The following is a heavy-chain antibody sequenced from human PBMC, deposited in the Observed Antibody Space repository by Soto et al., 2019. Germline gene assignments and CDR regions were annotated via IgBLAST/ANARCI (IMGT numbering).Heavy chain of an antibody. V-gene: IGHV3-48*01. Sequence: EVQLVESGGGLVQPGGSLRLSCAASGFTFSSYSMNWVRQAPGKGLEWVSYISSSSSTIYYADSVKGRFTISRDNAKNSLYLQMNSLRAEDTAVYYCAREGSSWFNWFDPSGQGTLVTVSS. J-gene: IGHJ5*02. CDR3: AREGSSWFNWFDP. CDR2: ISSSSSTI. CDR1: GFTFSSYS. D-gene: IGHD6-13*01.